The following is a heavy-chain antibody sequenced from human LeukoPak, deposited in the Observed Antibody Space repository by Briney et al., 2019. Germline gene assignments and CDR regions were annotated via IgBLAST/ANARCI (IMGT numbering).Heavy chain of an antibody. Sequence: GGSLRLACAASGFTFSSYGMSWVRQAPGQGLEWVSGISGSGGATYYAGSVQGRFTRSRDNSKNTLYLQMNSLRADDTAIYYCAKNDGYRYGRNYGMDVWGQGTTVTVSS. V-gene: IGHV3-23*01. D-gene: IGHD5-18*01. CDR1: GFTFSSYG. J-gene: IGHJ6*02. CDR3: AKNDGYRYGRNYGMDV. CDR2: ISGSGGAT.